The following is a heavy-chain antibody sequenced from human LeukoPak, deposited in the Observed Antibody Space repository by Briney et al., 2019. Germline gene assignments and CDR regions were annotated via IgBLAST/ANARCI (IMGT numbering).Heavy chain of an antibody. CDR2: ISYDGSNK. CDR1: GFTFSSYE. J-gene: IGHJ4*02. CDR3: ARGRSGSYGFFDY. V-gene: IGHV3-30*03. Sequence: GGSLRLSCAASGFTFSSYELNWVRQAPGKGLEWVAVISYDGSNKYYADSVKGRFTISRDNSKNTLYLQMNSLRAEDTAVYYCARGRSGSYGFFDYWSLGNLVTVSS. D-gene: IGHD3-10*01.